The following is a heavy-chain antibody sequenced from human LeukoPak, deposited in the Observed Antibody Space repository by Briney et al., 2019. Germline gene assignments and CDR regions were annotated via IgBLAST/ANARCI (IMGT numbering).Heavy chain of an antibody. V-gene: IGHV3-21*01. D-gene: IGHD1-26*01. J-gene: IGHJ4*02. Sequence: PGGSLRLSCAASGFTFSSYSMNWVRQAPGKGLEWVSSISSSSSYIYYADSVKGRFTISRDNAKNSLYLQMNSLRAEDTAVYYCARDGGSFSWYFDYWGQGTLVTVSS. CDR3: ARDGGSFSWYFDY. CDR1: GFTFSSYS. CDR2: ISSSSSYI.